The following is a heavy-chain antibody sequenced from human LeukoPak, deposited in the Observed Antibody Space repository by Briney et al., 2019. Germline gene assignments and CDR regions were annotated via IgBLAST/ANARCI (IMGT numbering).Heavy chain of an antibody. CDR2: IIPILGIA. V-gene: IGHV1-69*04. CDR3: ARELQVNGDYVGAKYDY. D-gene: IGHD4-17*01. Sequence: ASVKVSCKASGGTFGSYAISWVRQAPGRGLEWMGRIIPILGIANYAQKFQGRVTITADKSTSTAYMELSSLRSEDTAVYYCARELQVNGDYVGAKYDYWGQGTLVTVSS. J-gene: IGHJ4*02. CDR1: GGTFGSYA.